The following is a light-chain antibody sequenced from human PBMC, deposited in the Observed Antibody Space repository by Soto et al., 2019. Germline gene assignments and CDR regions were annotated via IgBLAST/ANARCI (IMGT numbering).Light chain of an antibody. CDR1: SSDVGGYNY. J-gene: IGLJ2*01. CDR2: DVN. Sequence: QSVLTQPASVSGSPGQSITISCTGASSDVGGYNYVSWYQHHPGKAPKLMIYDVNNRPSGVSNRFSGSKSGNTASLTISGLQAEDETTYYCSSYSSTSTLVVFGGGTKLTVL. CDR3: SSYSSTSTLVV. V-gene: IGLV2-14*03.